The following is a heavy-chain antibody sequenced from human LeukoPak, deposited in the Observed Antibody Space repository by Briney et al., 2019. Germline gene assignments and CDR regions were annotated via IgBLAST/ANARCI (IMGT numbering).Heavy chain of an antibody. V-gene: IGHV3-30-3*01. CDR2: ISNDGSNK. CDR3: ARGGALLWFGASFDY. CDR1: GFTFNTYT. J-gene: IGHJ4*02. D-gene: IGHD3-10*01. Sequence: GRSLRLPCAASGFTFNTYTMHWVRQAPDRGLEWVAVISNDGSNKFYVDSVKGRFTLSRDNSKNTLYLQMNSLRAEDTAVYYCARGGALLWFGASFDYWGQGTLVTVSS.